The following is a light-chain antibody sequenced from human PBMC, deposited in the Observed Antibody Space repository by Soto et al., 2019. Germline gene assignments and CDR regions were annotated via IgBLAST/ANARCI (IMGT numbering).Light chain of an antibody. J-gene: IGKJ1*01. V-gene: IGKV3D-20*02. CDR1: QSVSSNY. CDR3: VQRTTWPWT. CDR2: GAS. Sequence: EIVLTQSPGTLSLSPGERATLSCRASQSVSSNYLAWYQQKPGQAPRLLIYGASSRATGIPDRFSGSGSGTDFTLTISSLEPEDFAVYHCVQRTTWPWTCGQGSKVEIK.